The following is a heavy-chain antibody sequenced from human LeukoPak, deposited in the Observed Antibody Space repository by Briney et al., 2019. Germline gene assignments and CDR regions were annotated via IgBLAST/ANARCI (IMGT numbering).Heavy chain of an antibody. V-gene: IGHV1-2*02. CDR3: ERVRGSRYDILTGYYDFDP. D-gene: IGHD3-9*01. CDR1: GYTFTGYY. Sequence: ASVKVSCKASGYTFTGYYMHWVRQAPGQGLEWMGWINPNSGGTNYAQKFQGRVTMTRDTSISTAYMELSRLRSDDTAVYYCERVRGSRYDILTGYYDFDPWGQGTLVTVSS. CDR2: INPNSGGT. J-gene: IGHJ5*02.